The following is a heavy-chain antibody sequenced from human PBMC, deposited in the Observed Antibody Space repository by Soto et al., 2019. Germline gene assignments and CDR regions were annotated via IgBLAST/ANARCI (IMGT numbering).Heavy chain of an antibody. V-gene: IGHV2-5*02. CDR3: AHSLPGNWNYVGFDY. J-gene: IGHJ4*02. CDR1: GFSLTTIPLG. CDR2: AYWDDDN. D-gene: IGHD1-7*01. Sequence: SGPALVNPTQTLTLTCIFSGFSLTTIPLGVGWIRQSPGKALEWLAFAYWDDDNRYSPSLRTRLTVTKDTPKNQVVLTMTNMDPVDTATYYCAHSLPGNWNYVGFDYWGQGTLVTVSS.